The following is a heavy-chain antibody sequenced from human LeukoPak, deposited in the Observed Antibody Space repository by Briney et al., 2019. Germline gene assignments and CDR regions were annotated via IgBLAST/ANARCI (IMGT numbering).Heavy chain of an antibody. D-gene: IGHD2-15*01. CDR2: ISGSGGST. V-gene: IGHV3-23*01. Sequence: GSLRLSCAASGFTFSSYAMSWVRQAPGKGLEWVSAISGSGGSTYYADSVKGRFTISRDNSKNTLYLQMNSLRAEDTAVYYCAKGGIVVVVAADNWFDPWGQGTLVTVSS. CDR1: GFTFSSYA. CDR3: AKGGIVVVVAADNWFDP. J-gene: IGHJ5*02.